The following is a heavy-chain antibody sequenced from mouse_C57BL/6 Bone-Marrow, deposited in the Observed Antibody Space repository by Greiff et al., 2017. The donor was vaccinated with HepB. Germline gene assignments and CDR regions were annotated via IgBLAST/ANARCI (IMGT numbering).Heavy chain of an antibody. V-gene: IGHV7-1*01. CDR1: GFTFSDFY. D-gene: IGHD1-1*01. CDR3: ARGYGSSPYWYFDV. Sequence: EVKVVESGGGLVQSGRSLRLSCATSGFTFSDFYMEWVRQAPGKGLEWIAASRNKANDYTTEYSASVKGRFIVSRDTSQSILYLQMNARRAEDTAIYYCARGYGSSPYWYFDVWGTGTTVTVSS. J-gene: IGHJ1*03. CDR2: SRNKANDYTT.